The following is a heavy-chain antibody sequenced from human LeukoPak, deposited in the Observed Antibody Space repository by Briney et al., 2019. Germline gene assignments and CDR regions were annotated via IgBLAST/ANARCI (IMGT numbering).Heavy chain of an antibody. CDR1: GYSISSGYY. D-gene: IGHD3-10*01. CDR2: MSHNRGT. CDR3: ASYYTSGVSAYNYYGMDV. V-gene: IGHV4-38-2*01. Sequence: SETLSLTCAVSGYSISSGYYWGWIRQPPGKGLEWIGSMSHNRGTYYNPSLKSRVTISMDTSKNQFSLRLSSVTAADTAVYYCASYYTSGVSAYNYYGMDVWGKGTTVTVSS. J-gene: IGHJ6*04.